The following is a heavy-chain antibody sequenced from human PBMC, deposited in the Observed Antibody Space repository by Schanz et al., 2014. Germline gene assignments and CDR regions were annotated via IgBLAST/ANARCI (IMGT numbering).Heavy chain of an antibody. J-gene: IGHJ6*02. Sequence: EVHLLEAGGGLVQPGGSLKLSCAASGFTFTDYVMTWVRQTPGKGLEWVSGVSGRGDTTYYADSVKGRFTISRDNAKNSVFLQMNSLRGEGTAVYYCARQRSYFYAMDVWGQGTTVTVSS. CDR2: VSGRGDTT. CDR1: GFTFTDYV. CDR3: ARQRSYFYAMDV. V-gene: IGHV3-23*01.